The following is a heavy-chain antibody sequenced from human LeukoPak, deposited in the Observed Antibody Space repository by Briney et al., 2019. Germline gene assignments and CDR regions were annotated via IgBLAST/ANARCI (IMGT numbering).Heavy chain of an antibody. CDR1: GFTFSSYS. J-gene: IGHJ4*02. Sequence: KAGGSLRLSCVASGFTFSSYSMNWVRQAPGKGLEWVSSISYTNDYIYHADSVRGRFTTSRDNAKNSLFLQMNSLRAEDTAVYYCARYVLAAAGFDFWGQGTLVTVSS. CDR3: ARYVLAAAGFDF. CDR2: ISYTNDYI. V-gene: IGHV3-21*01. D-gene: IGHD2-15*01.